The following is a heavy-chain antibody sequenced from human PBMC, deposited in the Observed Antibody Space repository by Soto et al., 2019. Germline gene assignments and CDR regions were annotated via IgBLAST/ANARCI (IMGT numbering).Heavy chain of an antibody. CDR1: GGTFSSYA. J-gene: IGHJ4*02. Sequence: GASVKVSCKASGGTFSSYAISWVRQAPGQGLEWMGWIIAYIGTTNYTQKLQGRVTMTTDTSTSTAYMELRSLRSDDTAVYYCARDFNYGDYSDYWGQGTLVTVSS. CDR3: ARDFNYGDYSDY. CDR2: IIAYIGTT. D-gene: IGHD4-17*01. V-gene: IGHV1-18*01.